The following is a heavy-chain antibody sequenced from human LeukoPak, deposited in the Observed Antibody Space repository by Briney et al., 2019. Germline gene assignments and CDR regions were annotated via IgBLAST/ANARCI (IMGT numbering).Heavy chain of an antibody. CDR2: INPSGGST. J-gene: IGHJ4*02. CDR1: GYTFTGYY. CDR3: ARENSGTHDY. V-gene: IGHV1-46*01. D-gene: IGHD1-7*01. Sequence: ASVKVSCKASGYTFTGYYMHWVRQAPGQGLEWMGIINPSGGSTRYAQKFQGRVTMITDTSTSTVYLELSSLRSEDTAVYYCARENSGTHDYWGQGTLVTVSS.